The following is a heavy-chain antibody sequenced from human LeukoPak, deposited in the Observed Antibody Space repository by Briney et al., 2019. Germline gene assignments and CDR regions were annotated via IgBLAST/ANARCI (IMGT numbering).Heavy chain of an antibody. CDR2: IKKDGSEK. CDR1: GFIFSGSW. CDR3: TTDTWYSAGH. J-gene: IGHJ4*02. Sequence: GGSLRLSCTASGFIFSGSWMAWIRQAPGKGLEWVAIIKKDGSEKYYVDSMKGRFTISRDNAKNSLFLLMNSLRAEDTAIYYCTTDTWYSAGHWGQGTLVTVSS. D-gene: IGHD2-15*01. V-gene: IGHV3-7*03.